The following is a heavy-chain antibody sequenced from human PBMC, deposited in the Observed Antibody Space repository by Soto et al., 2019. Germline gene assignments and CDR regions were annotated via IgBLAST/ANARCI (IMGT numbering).Heavy chain of an antibody. V-gene: IGHV1-3*01. CDR1: GNTLNRQT. Sequence: QVQLVQTGAEVKKPGASVKISCRAIGNTLNRQTIHWVRQAPGQGLEWMGWIIADNGNTRYAQTFQNRVTITRDTTANTVDMELSSLTSEDTAVYYCARLRFCGGEACYPLDIWGQGTMVIVSS. CDR2: IIADNGNT. CDR3: ARLRFCGGEACYPLDI. J-gene: IGHJ3*02. D-gene: IGHD2-21*01.